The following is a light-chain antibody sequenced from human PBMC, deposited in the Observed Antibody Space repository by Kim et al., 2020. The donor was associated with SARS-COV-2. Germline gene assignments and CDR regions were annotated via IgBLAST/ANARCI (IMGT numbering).Light chain of an antibody. CDR1: QSLLHSDGNTF. CDR2: KVS. Sequence: PASTAFRPSQSLLHSDGNTFLNWFHQRPGQSPRRLIYKVSTRDSGVPDKISGSGSGTDFTLKISRVEAEDVGIYYCMQGTHWPWTFGPGTKVEIK. CDR3: MQGTHWPWT. J-gene: IGKJ1*01. V-gene: IGKV2-30*02.